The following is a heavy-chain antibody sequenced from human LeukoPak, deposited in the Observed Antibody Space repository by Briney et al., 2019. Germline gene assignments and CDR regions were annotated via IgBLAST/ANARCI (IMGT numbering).Heavy chain of an antibody. CDR2: INPNSGGT. Sequence: ASVKVSCKASGNTLTGYYIHWVRQAPGQGLEWMGWINPNSGGTSYAQKFQGRVTMTRDTSISSIYMELSRLRSDDTAVYYCASRFCGGGTCYSGLAYWGQGTLVTVSS. CDR1: GNTLTGYY. V-gene: IGHV1-2*02. D-gene: IGHD2-15*01. J-gene: IGHJ4*02. CDR3: ASRFCGGGTCYSGLAY.